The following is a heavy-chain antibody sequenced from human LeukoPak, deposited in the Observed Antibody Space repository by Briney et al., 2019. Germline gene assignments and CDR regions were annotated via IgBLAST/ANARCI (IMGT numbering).Heavy chain of an antibody. CDR3: ARARRITMIRGVSAY. V-gene: IGHV4-34*01. CDR2: INHSGGT. D-gene: IGHD3-10*01. J-gene: IGHJ4*02. CDR1: GGSFSGYY. Sequence: SETLSLTCAVYGGSFSGYYWSRIRQPPGKGLEWIGEINHSGGTNYNPSLKSRVTISVDTSKNLFSLKLSSVTAADTAVYYCARARRITMIRGVSAYWGQGTLVTVSS.